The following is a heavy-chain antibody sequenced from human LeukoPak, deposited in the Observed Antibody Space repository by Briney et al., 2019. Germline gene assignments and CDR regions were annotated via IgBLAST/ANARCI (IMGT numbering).Heavy chain of an antibody. CDR1: GGSISSIKC. CDR3: AREAYYGSGSYFKLDSVALYFDS. D-gene: IGHD3-10*01. Sequence: SSGTLSLTCAVSGGSISSIKCWSWVRQPPGKGLEWIGEISHSGSTNYNPSLKSRLTMSIDKSKNQFSLRLTSVTAADTAVYYCAREAYYGSGSYFKLDSVALYFDSWGQGTLVTVSS. J-gene: IGHJ4*02. CDR2: ISHSGST. V-gene: IGHV4-4*02.